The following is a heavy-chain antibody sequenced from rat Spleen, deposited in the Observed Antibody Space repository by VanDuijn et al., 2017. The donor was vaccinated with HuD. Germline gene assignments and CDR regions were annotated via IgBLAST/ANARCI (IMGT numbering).Heavy chain of an antibody. V-gene: IGHV2S12*01. D-gene: IGHD1-11*01. CDR3: ARHAYGGYEAFDY. CDR1: GFSLTSNG. J-gene: IGHJ2*01. Sequence: QVQLKESGPGLVQPSQTLSLTCTVSGFSLTSNGVSWVRQPPGRGLEWIAAISSDGSTYYNSALKSRLSISRDTSKSQLFLKVTSLQPEDTGTYYCARHAYGGYEAFDYWGQGVMVTVSS. CDR2: ISSDGST.